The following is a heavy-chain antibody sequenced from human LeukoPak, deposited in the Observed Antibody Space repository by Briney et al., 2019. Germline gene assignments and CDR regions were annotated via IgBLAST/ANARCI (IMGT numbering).Heavy chain of an antibody. CDR2: IKQDGSEK. CDR3: ARSRGLGPSYFDY. J-gene: IGHJ4*02. CDR1: GFIFSNYW. Sequence: GGSLRLSCSASGFIFSNYWMSWVRQAPGKGLEWVANIKQDGSEKYYVDSVKGRFTISRDNAKNSLYLQMNSLRAEDTAVYYCARSRGLGPSYFDYWGQGTLVTVSS. D-gene: IGHD3-16*01. V-gene: IGHV3-7*05.